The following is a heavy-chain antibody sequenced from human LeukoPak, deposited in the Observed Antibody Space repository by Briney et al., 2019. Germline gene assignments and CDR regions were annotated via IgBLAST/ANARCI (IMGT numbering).Heavy chain of an antibody. Sequence: AETLSLTCAVSGGSISSYDWSWIRQPPGKGLEWVGDIYYSGSTNYNPSPKSRVTISVDTTKNQFSLKLSSVTAADTAVYYCASGGARQWDLLYCFDPWGQGTLVTVSS. CDR2: IYYSGST. D-gene: IGHD1-26*01. J-gene: IGHJ5*02. CDR3: ASGGARQWDLLYCFDP. CDR1: GGSISSYD. V-gene: IGHV4-59*01.